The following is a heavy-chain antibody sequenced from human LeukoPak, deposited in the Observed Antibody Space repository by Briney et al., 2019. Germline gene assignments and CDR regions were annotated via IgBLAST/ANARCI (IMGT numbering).Heavy chain of an antibody. CDR1: GFTFSSYA. CDR2: ISGSGGST. V-gene: IGHV3-23*01. D-gene: IGHD5-18*01. J-gene: IGHJ4*02. CDR3: ATTIGGYNYGPSFDY. Sequence: PGGSLRLSCAASGFTFSSYAMNWVRQAPGKGLEWVSAISGSGGSTHYADSVKGRFTISRDNSKNTLYLQMNSLRAEDTAVYYCATTIGGYNYGPSFDYWGQGTLVTVSS.